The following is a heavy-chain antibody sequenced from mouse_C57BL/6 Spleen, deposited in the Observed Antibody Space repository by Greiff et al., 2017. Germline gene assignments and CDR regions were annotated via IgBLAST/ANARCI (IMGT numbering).Heavy chain of an antibody. D-gene: IGHD2-1*01. CDR1: GYTFTEYT. CDR2: FYPGSGSI. CDR3: STKKKSHWYFDV. Sequence: QVQLQQSGAELVKPGASVQLSCKASGYTFTEYTINWVKQRSGQGLEWIGGFYPGSGSIKYNEKFKDKATFTADTSSSTVYIELSRLTTEDYAVNFCSTKKKSHWYFDVWGTGTTVTVSA. V-gene: IGHV1-62-2*01. J-gene: IGHJ1*03.